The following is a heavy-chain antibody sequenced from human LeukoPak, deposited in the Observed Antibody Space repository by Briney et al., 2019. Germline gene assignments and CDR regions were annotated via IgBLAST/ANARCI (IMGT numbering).Heavy chain of an antibody. CDR3: ARDHNYAFDN. D-gene: IGHD1-1*01. CDR1: GFTFSDYS. V-gene: IGHV3-48*01. CDR2: VGIDSGNT. Sequence: GGSLRLSCAASGFTFSDYSMNWVRQAPGKGLEWISWVGIDSGNTKYADSVKGRFTISGEKAKNSLHLQMSSLRVEDTAVYYCARDHNYAFDNWGQGTLVTVSS. J-gene: IGHJ4*02.